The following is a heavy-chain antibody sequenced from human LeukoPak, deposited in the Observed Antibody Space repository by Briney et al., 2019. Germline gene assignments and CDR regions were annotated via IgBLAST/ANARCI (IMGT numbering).Heavy chain of an antibody. CDR3: ARDQMAAAGRFRQDPAFDY. CDR1: GFTFSTHW. Sequence: PGGSLRLSCAVSGFTFSTHWMHWVRQAPGKGLVWVSRIDSDGGTTNYADSVRGRFTISRDNAQNTLYLQMNSLRAEDTAVYYCARDQMAAAGRFRQDPAFDYWGQGTLVTVSS. CDR2: IDSDGGTT. V-gene: IGHV3-74*01. J-gene: IGHJ4*02. D-gene: IGHD6-13*01.